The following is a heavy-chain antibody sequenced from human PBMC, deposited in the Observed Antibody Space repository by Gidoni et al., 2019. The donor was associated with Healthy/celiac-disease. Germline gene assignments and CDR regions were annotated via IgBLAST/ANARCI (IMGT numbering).Heavy chain of an antibody. CDR3: AHHTGFSGYYDSSGYGGYFDY. Sequence: QITLKESGPTLVKPTQTLTLTCTFSGFSLSTSGVGVGWIRQPPGKALEWLALIYWDDDKRYSPSLKSRLTITKDTSKNQVVLTMTNMDPVDTATYYCAHHTGFSGYYDSSGYGGYFDYWGQGTLVTVSS. V-gene: IGHV2-5*02. CDR1: GFSLSTSGVG. CDR2: IYWDDDK. D-gene: IGHD3-22*01. J-gene: IGHJ4*02.